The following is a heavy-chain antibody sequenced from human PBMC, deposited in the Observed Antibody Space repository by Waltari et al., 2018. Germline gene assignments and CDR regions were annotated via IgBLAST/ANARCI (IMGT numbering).Heavy chain of an antibody. CDR1: GFTFSSYE. J-gene: IGHJ5*02. CDR3: ARDPTVGDWFDP. V-gene: IGHV3-48*03. CDR2: ISSSGSTI. Sequence: EVQLVESGGGLVQPGGSLRLSCAASGFTFSSYEMNWVRQAPGKGLEWVSYISSSGSTIYYADSVKGRFTISRDNAKNSLYLQMNSLRAEDTAVYYCARDPTVGDWFDPWGQGTLVTVSS.